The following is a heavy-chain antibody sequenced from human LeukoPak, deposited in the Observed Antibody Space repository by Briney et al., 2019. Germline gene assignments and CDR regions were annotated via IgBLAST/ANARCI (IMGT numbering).Heavy chain of an antibody. Sequence: SETLSLTCTASGGSISSYYWSWIRQPAGKGLEWIGRIYTSGSTNYNPSLKSRVTMSVDTSKNQFSLKLSSVTAADTAVYYCARVRGRYSGYAPDFDYWGQGTLVTVSS. V-gene: IGHV4-4*07. CDR3: ARVRGRYSGYAPDFDY. D-gene: IGHD5-12*01. J-gene: IGHJ4*02. CDR2: IYTSGST. CDR1: GGSISSYY.